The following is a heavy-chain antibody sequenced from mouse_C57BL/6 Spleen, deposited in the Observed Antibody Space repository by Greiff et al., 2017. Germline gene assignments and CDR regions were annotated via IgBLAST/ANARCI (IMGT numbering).Heavy chain of an antibody. CDR2: IYPRSGNT. CDR1: GFTFTNYG. D-gene: IGHD1-1*01. Sequence: QVQLQQSGAELVRPGASVKLSCTASGFTFTNYGISWVKQRTGQGLEWIGEIYPRSGNTYYTEKFKAKATITADKSSTTAYMQLSSLTSEDSAVYFCARVLIYCGSSYSYWGKGTMVTVSA. CDR3: ARVLIYCGSSYSY. V-gene: IGHV1-81*01. J-gene: IGHJ3*01.